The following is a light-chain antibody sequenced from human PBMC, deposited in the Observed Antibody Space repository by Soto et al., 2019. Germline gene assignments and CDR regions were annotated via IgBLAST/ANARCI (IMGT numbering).Light chain of an antibody. V-gene: IGKV3-15*01. CDR2: GAS. Sequence: EIVMTQSPATLSVSPGERATLSCRASQSVTSNLAWYPQKPGRAPRLLIYGASTRATGIPARVSGSGSGTEFTLTISNLQSEDFALYYCQHYFSWPYTFGQGNRLEIK. CDR1: QSVTSN. J-gene: IGKJ2*01. CDR3: QHYFSWPYT.